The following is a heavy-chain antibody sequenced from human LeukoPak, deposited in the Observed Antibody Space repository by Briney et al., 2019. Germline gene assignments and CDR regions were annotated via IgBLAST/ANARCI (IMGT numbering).Heavy chain of an antibody. CDR3: ARRGTGGRSVDC. D-gene: IGHD1-1*01. V-gene: IGHV4-39*01. J-gene: IGHJ4*02. CDR1: GGSISSSSFY. CDR2: IYSTGST. Sequence: SETLSLTSTVSGGSISSSSFYWGWIRQPPRKGLEWIGTIYSTGSTYYNPSLKSRVTISVDTSKNQFSLRLSSVTAADTAVYYCARRGTGGRSVDCWGQGTLVTVSS.